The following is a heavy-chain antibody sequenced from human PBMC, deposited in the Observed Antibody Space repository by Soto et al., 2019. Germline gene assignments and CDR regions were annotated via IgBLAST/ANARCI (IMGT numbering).Heavy chain of an antibody. D-gene: IGHD2-8*02. CDR1: GFTFSSYG. J-gene: IGHJ4*02. CDR2: ISKDGSVK. CDR3: TGEVASGY. Sequence: QVQLVESGGGVVQPGRSLRLSCAASGFTFSSYGMHWVRQAPGKGLEWVAVISKDGSVKYYADSVKGRFTISRDNSQNTLYLQMNSLGAEDTAVYYCTGEVASGYWGQGTLFTVSS. V-gene: IGHV3-30*03.